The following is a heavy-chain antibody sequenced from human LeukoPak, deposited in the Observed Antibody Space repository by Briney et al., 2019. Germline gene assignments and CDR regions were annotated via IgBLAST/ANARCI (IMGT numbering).Heavy chain of an antibody. CDR3: ARGRIVVVPAAMRYFDY. Sequence: SETPSLTCAVYGGSFSGYYWSWIRQPPGKGLEWIGEINHSGSTNYNPSLKSRVTISVDTSKNQFSLKLSSVTAADTAVYYCARGRIVVVPAAMRYFDYWGQGTLVTVSS. CDR2: INHSGST. V-gene: IGHV4-34*01. CDR1: GGSFSGYY. J-gene: IGHJ4*02. D-gene: IGHD2-2*01.